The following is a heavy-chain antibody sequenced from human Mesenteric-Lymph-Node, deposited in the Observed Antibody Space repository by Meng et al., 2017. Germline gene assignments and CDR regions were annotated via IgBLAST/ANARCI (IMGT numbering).Heavy chain of an antibody. J-gene: IGHJ4*02. CDR2: IYTSGTT. CDR1: GGSISRYY. D-gene: IGHD3-16*01. V-gene: IGHV4-4*07. Sequence: GSLRLSCTVSGGSISRYYWSWIRQSAGKGLEWIGRIYTSGTTNYNPSLKSRVSMSVDTSKNQFSLKLSSVTAAETAVYFCAGDGGGPKDYWGQGTLVTVSS. CDR3: AGDGGGPKDY.